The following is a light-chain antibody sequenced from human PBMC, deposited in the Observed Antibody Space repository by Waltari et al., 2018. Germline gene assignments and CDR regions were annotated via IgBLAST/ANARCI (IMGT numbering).Light chain of an antibody. Sequence: ELVLTQSPGTLSLSPGERVTLPCRASQSLISDYLAWYQQKPGQAPRLLIYGASTRDTGIPDRFSGSGSGTDFTLTISRLEPEDFAVYCCQQYGTSPPTFGQGTKLEIK. CDR1: QSLISDY. CDR2: GAS. V-gene: IGKV3-20*01. J-gene: IGKJ2*01. CDR3: QQYGTSPPT.